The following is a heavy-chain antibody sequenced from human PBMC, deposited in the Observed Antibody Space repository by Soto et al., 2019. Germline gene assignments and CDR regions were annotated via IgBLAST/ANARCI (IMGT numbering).Heavy chain of an antibody. CDR2: IYYSGST. V-gene: IGHV4-59*08. J-gene: IGHJ5*02. CDR3: ARQNYGGSSPYNWFDP. D-gene: IGHD2-15*01. Sequence: PSETLSLTCTVSGGSISTYSWSWIRQPPGKGLEWIGYIYYSGSTNYNPSLKSRVTISVDTSKNQFSLKLTSVTAADTAVYYCARQNYGGSSPYNWFDPWGQGTLVTVS. CDR1: GGSISTYS.